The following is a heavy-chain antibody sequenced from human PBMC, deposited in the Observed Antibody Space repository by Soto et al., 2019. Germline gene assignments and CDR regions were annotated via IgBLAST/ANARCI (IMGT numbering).Heavy chain of an antibody. CDR3: TKDLESYGDYDYYCYGMDV. Sequence: QVQLVESGGGEVQPGRSLTISCAASGFTFSTYGMHWVRQTPGKGLEWVAGISDDGANKFYSDSVKGRFTFSGDNGKNSLTLHMSSMTAYDTAVYSCTKDLESYGDYDYYCYGMDVWGLGTRVTVSS. CDR2: ISDDGANK. V-gene: IGHV3-30*18. D-gene: IGHD4-17*01. CDR1: GFTFSTYG. J-gene: IGHJ6*02.